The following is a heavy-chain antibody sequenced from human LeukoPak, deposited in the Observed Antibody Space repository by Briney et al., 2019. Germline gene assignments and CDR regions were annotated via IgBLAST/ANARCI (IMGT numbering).Heavy chain of an antibody. CDR1: GGSISSSSYY. CDR2: IYYSGST. D-gene: IGHD6-13*01. CDR3: ARGEYSSSWNEGAFDI. V-gene: IGHV4-39*07. J-gene: IGHJ3*02. Sequence: SETLSLTCTVSGGSISSSSYYWGWIRQPPGKGLEWIGSIYYSGSTYYNPSLKSRVTISVDTSKNQFSLKLSSVTAADTAVYYCARGEYSSSWNEGAFDIWGQGTMVTVSS.